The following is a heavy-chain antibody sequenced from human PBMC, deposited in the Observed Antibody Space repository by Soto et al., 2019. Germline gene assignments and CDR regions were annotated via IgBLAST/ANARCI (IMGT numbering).Heavy chain of an antibody. CDR3: ARQKAAGSFTYYFDN. CDR2: IYYSGGT. D-gene: IGHD6-13*01. Sequence: PSETLSLTCTVSGDSINNGGYYWAWIRQHPGKGLEWIGYIYYSGGTHHNPSLKSRDTISLDTSKNQFSLKLSSVTAADTAVYYCARQKAAGSFTYYFDNWGQGTLVTVSS. V-gene: IGHV4-31*03. CDR1: GDSINNGGYY. J-gene: IGHJ4*02.